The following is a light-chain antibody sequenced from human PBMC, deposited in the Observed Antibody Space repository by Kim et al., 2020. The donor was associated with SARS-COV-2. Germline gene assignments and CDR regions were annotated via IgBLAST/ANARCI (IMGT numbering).Light chain of an antibody. CDR3: QAWDSSTAV. V-gene: IGLV3-1*01. CDR1: KSGDKY. Sequence: SESPEQKATVTCSEDKSGDKYASGYQHKPGQSPVLVIYQDSKRPSGIPKRFSGSNSGNTATLTISGTQAMDEADYYCQAWDSSTAVFGGGTQLTV. CDR2: QDS. J-gene: IGLJ3*02.